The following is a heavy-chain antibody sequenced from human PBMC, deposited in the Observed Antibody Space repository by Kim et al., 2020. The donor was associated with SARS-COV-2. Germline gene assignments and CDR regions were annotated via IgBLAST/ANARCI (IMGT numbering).Heavy chain of an antibody. CDR3: ARVPADY. Sequence: SNNYVSYADSRGGRFTSSRDNAKNSLYLQLNSLRAEDTAVYYCARVPADYWGQGTLVTVSS. D-gene: IGHD2-2*01. CDR2: SNNYV. V-gene: IGHV3-21*01. J-gene: IGHJ4*02.